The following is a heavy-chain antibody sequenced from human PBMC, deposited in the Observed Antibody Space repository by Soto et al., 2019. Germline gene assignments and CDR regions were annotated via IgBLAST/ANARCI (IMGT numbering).Heavy chain of an antibody. CDR2: ISYDGNNK. CDR1: GFTFSSYA. CDR3: ARDTNGGAGY. D-gene: IGHD2-8*01. V-gene: IGHV3-30-3*01. J-gene: IGHJ4*02. Sequence: QVQLVESGGGVVQPGRSLRLSCAASGFTFSSYAMHWVRQAPGKGLEWVAVISYDGNNKYYADSVKGRFTISRDNSKNTLYLQMNSLRAEDTAVYYCARDTNGGAGYWGQGTLVTVSS.